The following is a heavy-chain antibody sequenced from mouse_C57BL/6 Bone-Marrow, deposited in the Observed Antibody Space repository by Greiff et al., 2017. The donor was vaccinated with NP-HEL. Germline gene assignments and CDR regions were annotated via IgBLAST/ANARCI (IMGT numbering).Heavy chain of an antibody. Sequence: EVQVVESGGGLVKPGGSLKLSCAASGFTFSSYTMSWVRQTPEKRLEWVATISGGGGNTYYPDSVKGRFTISRDNAKNTLYLQMSSLRSEDTALYYCARHYIIYYYGSSFWYFDVWGTGTTVTVSS. CDR1: GFTFSSYT. V-gene: IGHV5-9*01. J-gene: IGHJ1*03. CDR2: ISGGGGNT. CDR3: ARHYIIYYYGSSFWYFDV. D-gene: IGHD1-1*01.